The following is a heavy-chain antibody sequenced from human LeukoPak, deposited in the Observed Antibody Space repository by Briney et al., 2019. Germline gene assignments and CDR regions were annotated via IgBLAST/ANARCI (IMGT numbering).Heavy chain of an antibody. CDR1: GFTFSSYS. V-gene: IGHV3-21*01. CDR2: ISSSSSYI. J-gene: IGHJ3*02. D-gene: IGHD2-2*01. Sequence: PGGSLRLSCAASGFTFSSYSMNWVRQAPGKGLEWVSSISSSSSYIYYADSVKGRFTISRDNAKNSLYLQMNSLRAEDTAVYYCARRYCSSTSCSRTSDAFDIWGQGTMVTVSS. CDR3: ARRYCSSTSCSRTSDAFDI.